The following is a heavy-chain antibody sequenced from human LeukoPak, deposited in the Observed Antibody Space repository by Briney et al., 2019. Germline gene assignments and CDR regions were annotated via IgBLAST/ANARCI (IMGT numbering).Heavy chain of an antibody. J-gene: IGHJ3*02. Sequence: ASVKVSCKASGYTFTGYYMHWVRQAPGQGLEWMGWINPNSGGTNYAQKFQGRVTMTRDTSISTAYMELSRLRSDDTAVYYCARDFIRGTPDASDIWGQGTMVTVSS. CDR2: INPNSGGT. D-gene: IGHD3-10*01. V-gene: IGHV1-2*02. CDR3: ARDFIRGTPDASDI. CDR1: GYTFTGYY.